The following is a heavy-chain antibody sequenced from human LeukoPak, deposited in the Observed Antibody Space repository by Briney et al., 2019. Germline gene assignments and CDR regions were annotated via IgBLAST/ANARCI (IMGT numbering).Heavy chain of an antibody. CDR1: GFTFSDYY. CDR3: ARGGGGYGYFDS. D-gene: IGHD5-12*01. V-gene: IGHV3-11*05. CDR2: MSGRSNNFI. J-gene: IGHJ4*02. Sequence: GGSLRLSCAASGFTFSDYYMSWVRQAPGKGLEWLSYMSGRSNNFINYADSVKGRFTISRDNAKNSLHLQMNSLRAEDTAVYYCARGGGGYGYFDSWGQGTLVAVSS.